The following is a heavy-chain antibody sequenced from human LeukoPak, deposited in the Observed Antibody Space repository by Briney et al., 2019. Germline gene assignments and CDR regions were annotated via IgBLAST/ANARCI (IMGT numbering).Heavy chain of an antibody. V-gene: IGHV4-34*01. CDR1: GGSFSGYY. Sequence: SETLSLTCAVYGGSFSGYYWSWLRQPPGKGLEWIGEINHSGSTNYNPSLKSRVTISVDTSKNQFSLKLSSVTAADTAVYYCARVSRRYYDILTGYYMDVWGKGTTVTVSS. D-gene: IGHD3-9*01. J-gene: IGHJ6*03. CDR2: INHSGST. CDR3: ARVSRRYYDILTGYYMDV.